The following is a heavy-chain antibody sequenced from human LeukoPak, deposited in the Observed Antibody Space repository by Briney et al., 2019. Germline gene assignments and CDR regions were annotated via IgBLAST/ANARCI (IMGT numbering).Heavy chain of an antibody. CDR2: ISAYNGNT. D-gene: IGHD6-13*01. CDR3: ARSGRIAAAKDLRRVGANQFDY. J-gene: IGHJ4*02. CDR1: GYTFTSYG. Sequence: ASVKVSCKASGYTFTSYGISWVRQAPGQGLEWMGWISAYNGNTNYAQKLQGRVTMTTDTSTSTAYMELSSLRSEDTAVYYCARSGRIAAAKDLRRVGANQFDYWGQGTLVTVSS. V-gene: IGHV1-18*01.